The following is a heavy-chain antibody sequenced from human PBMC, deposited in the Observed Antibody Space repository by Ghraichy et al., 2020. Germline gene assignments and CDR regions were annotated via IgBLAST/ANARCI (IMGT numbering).Heavy chain of an antibody. CDR1: GFTFSNYW. V-gene: IGHV3-7*03. D-gene: IGHD5-18*01. Sequence: GGSLRLSCAASGFTFSNYWMTWVRQAPGKGLEWVANIKQDGSEKYYVASVKGRFTISRDNAKNSLFLQMNSLRAEDTAVYYCARKGYSYGGFDYWGQGILVTVSS. CDR2: IKQDGSEK. CDR3: ARKGYSYGGFDY. J-gene: IGHJ4*02.